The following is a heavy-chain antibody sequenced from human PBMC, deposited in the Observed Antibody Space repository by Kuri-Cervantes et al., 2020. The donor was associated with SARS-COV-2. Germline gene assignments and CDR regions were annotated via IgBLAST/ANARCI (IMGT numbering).Heavy chain of an antibody. CDR2: ISGSGGST. Sequence: GGSLRLSCAASGFTFSSYAMSWVRQAPGKGLEWVSAISGSGGSTYYADSVKGRFTISRDNSKNTLYLQMNSLRAEDTAVCYCAKEGYYYDSSGYYLFDYWGQGTLVTVSS. CDR1: GFTFSSYA. CDR3: AKEGYYYDSSGYYLFDY. J-gene: IGHJ4*02. V-gene: IGHV3-23*01. D-gene: IGHD3-22*01.